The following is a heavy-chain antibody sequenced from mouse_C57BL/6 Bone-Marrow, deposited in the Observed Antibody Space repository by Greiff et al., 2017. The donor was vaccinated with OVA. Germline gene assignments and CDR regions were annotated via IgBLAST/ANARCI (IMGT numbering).Heavy chain of an antibody. CDR3: ARTENWYFDV. V-gene: IGHV5-12*01. CDR1: GFTFSDYY. CDR2: ISNGGGST. Sequence: EVMLVESGGGLVQPGGSLKLSCAASGFTFSDYYMYWVRQTPEKRLEWVAYISNGGGSTYYPDTVQGRFTISRDNAKNTLYLQMSRLKSEDTAMYYCARTENWYFDVWGTGTTVTVSS. J-gene: IGHJ1*03.